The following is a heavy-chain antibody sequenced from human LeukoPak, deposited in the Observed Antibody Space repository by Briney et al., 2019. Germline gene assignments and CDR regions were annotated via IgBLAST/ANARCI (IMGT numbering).Heavy chain of an antibody. V-gene: IGHV4-38-2*01. CDR1: GYSISSGYY. Sequence: SETLSLTCAVSGYSISSGYYWAWIRQPPGKGLEWLGSISHGGSTYHNPPLKSRVTISVDTSKNQFSLRLRSVTAADTAVYYCARHLVGVTSPFDYWGQGTLVTVSS. D-gene: IGHD1-26*01. CDR2: ISHGGST. J-gene: IGHJ4*02. CDR3: ARHLVGVTSPFDY.